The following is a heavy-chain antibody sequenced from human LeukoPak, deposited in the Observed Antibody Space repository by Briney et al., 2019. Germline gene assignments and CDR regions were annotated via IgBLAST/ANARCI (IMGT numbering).Heavy chain of an antibody. CDR1: GGSLSSGDYY. Sequence: SQTLSLTCTVSGGSLSSGDYYWSWIRQPPGKGLEWIGYIYYSGSTYYNPSLKSRVTISVDTSKNQFSLKLSSVTAADTAVYYCARALTSSWLADAFDIWGQGTMVTVSS. J-gene: IGHJ3*02. CDR2: IYYSGST. V-gene: IGHV4-30-4*08. D-gene: IGHD6-13*01. CDR3: ARALTSSWLADAFDI.